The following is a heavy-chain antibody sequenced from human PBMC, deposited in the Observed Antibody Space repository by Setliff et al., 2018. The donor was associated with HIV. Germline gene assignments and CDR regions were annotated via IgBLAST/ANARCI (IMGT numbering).Heavy chain of an antibody. D-gene: IGHD2-2*01. Sequence: SETLSLTCAVYGGSLNGYFWTWIRQPPGRGLEWIGEINHSGDRNYNPSLESRVTISVDSSQNQLSLKLNSLTAADTAVYYCARGRRSTSSYYYYYYMDVWGKGTTVTVSS. V-gene: IGHV4-34*01. CDR1: GGSLNGYF. J-gene: IGHJ6*03. CDR2: INHSGDR. CDR3: ARGRRSTSSYYYYYYMDV.